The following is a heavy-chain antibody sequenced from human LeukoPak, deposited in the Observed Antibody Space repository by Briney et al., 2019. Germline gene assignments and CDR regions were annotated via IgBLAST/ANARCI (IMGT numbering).Heavy chain of an antibody. J-gene: IGHJ4*02. D-gene: IGHD2-15*01. CDR2: INHSGST. CDR1: GGSFSGYY. CDR3: ARDYCSGGSCYSMNSWGFDY. V-gene: IGHV4-34*01. Sequence: PSETLSLTCAVYGGSFSGYYWSWIRQPPGKGLEWLGEINHSGSTYYNPSLKSRVTISVDTSKNQFSLKLSSVTAADTAVYYCARDYCSGGSCYSMNSWGFDYWGQGTLVTVSS.